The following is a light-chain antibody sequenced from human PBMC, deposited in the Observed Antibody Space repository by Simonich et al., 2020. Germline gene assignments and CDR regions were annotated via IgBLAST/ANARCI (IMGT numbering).Light chain of an antibody. CDR1: SDSIASNY. J-gene: IGLJ2*01. CDR2: EDN. CDR3: QSYDSSNVV. V-gene: IGLV6-57*01. Sequence: NFMLTQPHSVSEAPGKTVTISCTRSSDSIASNYVQWYQQLPGSSPTTVIYEDNQRPSGVPDRFSGSIDSSSNSASLTISGLKTEDEADYYCQSYDSSNVVFGGGTKLTVL.